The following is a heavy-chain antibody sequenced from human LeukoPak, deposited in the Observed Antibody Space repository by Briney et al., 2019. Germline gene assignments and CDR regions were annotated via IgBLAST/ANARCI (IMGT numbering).Heavy chain of an antibody. CDR1: GYTFTSYY. J-gene: IGHJ4*02. V-gene: IGHV1-46*01. CDR2: INPSGGST. CDR3: ARAAVTGKLSGSFLFDY. D-gene: IGHD1-26*01. Sequence: ASVKVSCKVSGYTFTSYYMHWVRQAPGQGLEWMGIINPSGGSTSYAQKFQGRVTMTRDTSTSTVYMELSSLRSEDTAVYYCARAAVTGKLSGSFLFDYWGQGTLVTVSS.